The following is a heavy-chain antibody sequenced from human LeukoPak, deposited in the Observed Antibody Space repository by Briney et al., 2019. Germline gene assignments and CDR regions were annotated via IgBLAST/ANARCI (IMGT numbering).Heavy chain of an antibody. D-gene: IGHD6-19*01. CDR3: ARDQYSSGWYGGKHPYFDY. J-gene: IGHJ4*02. CDR2: ISSSGSTI. CDR1: GFTFSSYE. Sequence: GGSLGLSCAASGFTFSSYEMNWVRQAPGKGLEWVSYISSSGSTIYYADSVKGRFTISRDNAKNSLYLQMNSLRAEDTAVYYCARDQYSSGWYGGKHPYFDYWGQGTLVTVSS. V-gene: IGHV3-48*03.